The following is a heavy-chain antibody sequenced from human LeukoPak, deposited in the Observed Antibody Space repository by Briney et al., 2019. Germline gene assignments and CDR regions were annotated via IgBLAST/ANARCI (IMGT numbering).Heavy chain of an antibody. Sequence: KPSETLSPTCTVSGGSISSYYWSWIRQPPGKGLEWIGYIYYSGSTNYNPSLKSRVTISVDTSKNQFSLKLSSVTAADTAVYYCARVGGYCSSTSCYNWFDPWGQGTLVTVSS. V-gene: IGHV4-59*01. CDR3: ARVGGYCSSTSCYNWFDP. J-gene: IGHJ5*02. CDR1: GGSISSYY. CDR2: IYYSGST. D-gene: IGHD2-2*01.